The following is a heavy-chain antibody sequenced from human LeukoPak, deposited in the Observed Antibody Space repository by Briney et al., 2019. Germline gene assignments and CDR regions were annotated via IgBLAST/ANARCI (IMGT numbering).Heavy chain of an antibody. Sequence: ASVKVSCKASGYTFTSNAMHWVRQAPGQRLEWMGWINAGNGNTKYSQKFQGRVTITRDTSASTAYMELSSLRSEDTAVYYCADDRGYSYGYGYWGQGTLVTVSS. J-gene: IGHJ4*02. D-gene: IGHD5-18*01. CDR1: GYTFTSNA. CDR2: INAGNGNT. V-gene: IGHV1-3*01. CDR3: ADDRGYSYGYGY.